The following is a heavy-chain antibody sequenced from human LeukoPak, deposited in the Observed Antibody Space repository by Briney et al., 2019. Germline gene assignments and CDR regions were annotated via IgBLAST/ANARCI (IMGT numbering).Heavy chain of an antibody. CDR2: IYYSGST. CDR1: GGSISSSSYY. CDR3: ASGGNQNYYYGMDV. Sequence: SETLSPTCLVSGGSISSSSYYWGWIRQPPGKGLEWIGSIYYSGSTYYNPSLKSRVTISVDTSKNQFSLKLSSVTAADTAVYYCASGGNQNYYYGMDVWGQGTTVTVSS. D-gene: IGHD4-23*01. V-gene: IGHV4-39*01. J-gene: IGHJ6*02.